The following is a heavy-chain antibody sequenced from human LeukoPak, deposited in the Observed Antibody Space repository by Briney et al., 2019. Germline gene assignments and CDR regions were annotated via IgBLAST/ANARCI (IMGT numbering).Heavy chain of an antibody. Sequence: SETLSLTCTVSGGSISSYYWSWIRQPPGKGLEWIGYIYYSGSTNYNPSLKSRVTISVDTSKNQFSLKLSSVTAADTAVYYCARDAGIAVAGTYYYYGMDVWGQGTTVTVS. V-gene: IGHV4-59*01. D-gene: IGHD6-19*01. CDR1: GGSISSYY. J-gene: IGHJ6*02. CDR3: ARDAGIAVAGTYYYYGMDV. CDR2: IYYSGST.